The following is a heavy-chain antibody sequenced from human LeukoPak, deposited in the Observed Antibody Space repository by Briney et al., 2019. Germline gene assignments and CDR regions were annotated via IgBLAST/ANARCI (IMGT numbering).Heavy chain of an antibody. CDR1: GYTFTGYY. V-gene: IGHV1-2*02. D-gene: IGHD2-2*01. CDR2: INPNSGGT. J-gene: IGHJ4*02. Sequence: ASVKVSCKTSGYTFTGYYIHWVRQAPGQGLEWMGWINPNSGGTNYAQKFQGRVTMTRDTSISTAYMELSRLRSDDTAVYYCARGGGTIVVVPAAIDYWGQGTLVAVSS. CDR3: ARGGGTIVVVPAAIDY.